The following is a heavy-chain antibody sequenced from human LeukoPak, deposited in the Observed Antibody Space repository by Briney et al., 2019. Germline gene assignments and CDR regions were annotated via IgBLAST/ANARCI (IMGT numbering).Heavy chain of an antibody. CDR3: AKPYYYGSRSYMDY. V-gene: IGHV3-30*18. D-gene: IGHD3-10*01. J-gene: IGHJ4*02. CDR1: GFTFSTYG. Sequence: GGSLRLSCAASGFTFSTYGMHWVRQAPGKGLEWVAVISYDGSNTYYADSVKGRFTISRDNSKNMLYLQMNSLRAEDTAVYYCAKPYYYGSRSYMDYWGQGTLVTVSS. CDR2: ISYDGSNT.